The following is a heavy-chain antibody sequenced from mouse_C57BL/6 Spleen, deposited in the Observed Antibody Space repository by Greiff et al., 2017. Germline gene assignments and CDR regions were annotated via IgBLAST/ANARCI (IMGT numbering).Heavy chain of an antibody. D-gene: IGHD2-5*01. CDR3: ARSGIDYSNYKFAY. J-gene: IGHJ3*01. CDR2: IYPGSGST. CDR1: GYTFTSSW. Sequence: QVQLKQPGAELVKPGASVKMSCKASGYTFTSSWITWVKQRPGQGLEWIGDIYPGSGSTNYNEKFKSKATLTVDTSSSTAYMQRSSLTSEDSAVYYCARSGIDYSNYKFAYWGQGTLVTVSA. V-gene: IGHV1-55*01.